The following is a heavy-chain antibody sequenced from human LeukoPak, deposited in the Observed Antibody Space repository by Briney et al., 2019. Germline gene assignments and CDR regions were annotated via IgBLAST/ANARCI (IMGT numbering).Heavy chain of an antibody. Sequence: SETLSLTCAVYGGSFSGYYWSWIRQPPGKGLEWIGNIYYSGSTYYNPSLKSRVTISVDTSKNQFSLKLSSVTAADTAVYYCARVKDTAMVIDYWGQGTLVTVSS. V-gene: IGHV4-34*01. J-gene: IGHJ4*02. CDR3: ARVKDTAMVIDY. D-gene: IGHD5-18*01. CDR1: GGSFSGYY. CDR2: IYYSGST.